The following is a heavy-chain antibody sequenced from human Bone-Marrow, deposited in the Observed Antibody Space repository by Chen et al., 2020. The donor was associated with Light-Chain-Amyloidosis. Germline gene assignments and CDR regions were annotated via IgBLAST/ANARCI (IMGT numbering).Heavy chain of an antibody. CDR2: IYYSGNT. Sequence: QLQLQESGPRLVKSSGTLSLTCTVSGGSIMSSSNFWGWLRQDPGKGLEWIGSIYYSGNTYMDSPLKHLFARSVDTSTKQFSLRLNSVPAADTAAYFCASVLPPNYGANFNSWRQGTLVIVSS. CDR3: ASVLPPNYGANFNS. D-gene: IGHD4-17*01. V-gene: IGHV4-39*07. CDR1: GGSIMSSSNF. J-gene: IGHJ4*02.